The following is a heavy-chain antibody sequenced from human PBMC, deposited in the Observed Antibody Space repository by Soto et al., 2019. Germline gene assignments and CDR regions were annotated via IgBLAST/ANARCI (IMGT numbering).Heavy chain of an antibody. CDR1: GFTFSSYA. D-gene: IGHD5-12*01. J-gene: IGHJ4*02. Sequence: GGSLRLSCAASGFTFSSYAMSWVRQAPGKGLEWVSAISGSGGSTYYADSVKGRFTISRDNSKNTLYLQMNSLRDEDTAVYYCAKDFLPYIVATIPPGYWGQGTLVTVSS. CDR2: ISGSGGST. V-gene: IGHV3-23*01. CDR3: AKDFLPYIVATIPPGY.